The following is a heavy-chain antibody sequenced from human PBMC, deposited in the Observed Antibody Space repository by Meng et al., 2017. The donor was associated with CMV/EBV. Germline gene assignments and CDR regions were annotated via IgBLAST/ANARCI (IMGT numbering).Heavy chain of an antibody. CDR1: GFTFRSYS. CDR2: IGSSSSYI. V-gene: IGHV3-21*01. Sequence: GESLKISCAASGFTFRSYSMNWVRQAPGKGLEWVSSIGSSSSYIYYADSVKGRFTISRDNAKNSLYLQMNSLRAEDTAVYYCARDRRGYCSSTSCYYHYYYGMDVWGQGTTVTVSS. D-gene: IGHD2-2*01. CDR3: ARDRRGYCSSTSCYYHYYYGMDV. J-gene: IGHJ6*02.